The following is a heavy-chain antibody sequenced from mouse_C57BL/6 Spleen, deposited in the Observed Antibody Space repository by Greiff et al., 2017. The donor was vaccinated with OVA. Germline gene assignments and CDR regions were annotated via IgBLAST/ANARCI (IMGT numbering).Heavy chain of an antibody. D-gene: IGHD1-1*01. CDR1: GYTFTDYE. CDR2: IDPETGGT. Sequence: QVQLQQSGAELVRPGASVTLSCKASGYTFTDYEMHWVKQTPVHGLEWIGAIDPETGGTAYNQKFKGKAILTADKSSSTAYMELRSLTSEDSAVYYCTIYYYGSRTLWYFDVWGTGTTVTVSS. J-gene: IGHJ1*03. CDR3: TIYYYGSRTLWYFDV. V-gene: IGHV1-15*01.